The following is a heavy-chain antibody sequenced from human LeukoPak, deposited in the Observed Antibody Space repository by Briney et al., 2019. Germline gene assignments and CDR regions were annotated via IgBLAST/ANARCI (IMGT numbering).Heavy chain of an antibody. CDR3: ANLPATFDYGNYAISPPIFDY. D-gene: IGHD4-11*01. CDR2: INPNSAGT. J-gene: IGHJ4*02. V-gene: IGHV1-2*02. Sequence: ASVKVSCKASGYTFTCYYMHWVRQAPGQGLEWMGWINPNSAGTNYSQEFHGRVTVTRYTSITTTYMELSRLRSDDTAVYSSANLPATFDYGNYAISPPIFDYWRRAPLVTVSS. CDR1: GYTFTCYY.